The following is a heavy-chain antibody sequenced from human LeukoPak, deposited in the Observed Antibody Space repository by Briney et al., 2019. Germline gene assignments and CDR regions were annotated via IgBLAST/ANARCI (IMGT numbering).Heavy chain of an antibody. CDR2: ISAGGGST. J-gene: IGHJ4*02. CDR1: GLTFSDYS. Sequence: GGSLRLSCAVSGLTFSDYSMAWARQAPGKGLFWVSGISAGGGSTYYADSVKGRFTISRDNSRNTLYLQMNSLSAEDTAVYYCAKDAAGPEYWGQGTLVTVSS. V-gene: IGHV3-23*01. CDR3: AKDAAGPEY. D-gene: IGHD6-13*01.